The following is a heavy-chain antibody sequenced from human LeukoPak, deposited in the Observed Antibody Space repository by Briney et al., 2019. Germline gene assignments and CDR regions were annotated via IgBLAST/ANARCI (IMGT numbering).Heavy chain of an antibody. CDR3: AGGIFGVVINAFHI. CDR1: GGSVSSYY. Sequence: SETLSLTCTVSGGSVSSYYWSWIRLPPGQRLEWIAFIYYSGGTNYNPSLKSRVTISVDTYKNQFSLKLTSVIAADTAVYYCAGGIFGVVINAFHIWGQGTIVSVSS. J-gene: IGHJ3*02. D-gene: IGHD3-3*01. V-gene: IGHV4-59*02. CDR2: IYYSGGT.